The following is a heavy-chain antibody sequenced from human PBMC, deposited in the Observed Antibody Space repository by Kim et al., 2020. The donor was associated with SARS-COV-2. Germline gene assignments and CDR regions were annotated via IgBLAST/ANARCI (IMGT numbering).Heavy chain of an antibody. D-gene: IGHD6-13*01. V-gene: IGHV3-30*18. CDR3: AKDCSSSWYYFDY. CDR1: GFTFSSYG. CDR2: ISYDGNNK. J-gene: IGHJ4*02. Sequence: GGSLRLSCAASGFTFSSYGMHWVRQAPGKGLEWVAVISYDGNNKYYADSVKGRFTISRDNSKNTLYLQMNSLRAEDTAVYYCAKDCSSSWYYFDYWGQGTLVTVSS.